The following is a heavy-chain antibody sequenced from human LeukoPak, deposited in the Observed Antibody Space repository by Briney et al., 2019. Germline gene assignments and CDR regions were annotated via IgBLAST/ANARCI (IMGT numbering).Heavy chain of an antibody. CDR2: ISSSSSYI. D-gene: IGHD1-26*01. J-gene: IGHJ3*02. Sequence: PGGSLRLSCAASRFTFSSYSMNWVRQAPGKGLEWVSSISSSSSYIYYADSVKGRFTISRDNAKNSLYLQMNSLRAEDTAVYYCTRDLGGFVVFDIGGKGTMVTV. CDR3: TRDLGGFVVFDI. V-gene: IGHV3-21*01. CDR1: RFTFSSYS.